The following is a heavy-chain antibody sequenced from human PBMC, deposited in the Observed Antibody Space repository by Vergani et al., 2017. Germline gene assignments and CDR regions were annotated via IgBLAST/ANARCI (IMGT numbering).Heavy chain of an antibody. V-gene: IGHV4-61*02. Sequence: QVQLQESGPGLVKPSQTLSLPCTGPGGPISSGSYYWSWIRQPAGKGLEWIGRIYTSGNTNYNPSHKTRVTMSVDTSKNQFSLKLSSVTTADTAVYYCARQIGYCSSTSCYYFDYWDRGTLVIVSS. CDR3: ARQIGYCSSTSCYYFDY. J-gene: IGHJ4*02. CDR2: IYTSGNT. CDR1: GGPISSGSYY. D-gene: IGHD2-2*01.